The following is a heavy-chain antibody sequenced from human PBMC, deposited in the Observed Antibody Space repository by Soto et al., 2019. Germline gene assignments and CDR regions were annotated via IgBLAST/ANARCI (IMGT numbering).Heavy chain of an antibody. Sequence: GASLKISCQTPQDFLTVPNWITWVRQRPGKGLEWVGRIDPSDSYTTYKPSLKGHVILSFDKSINTGFLQWTSLKASDTALYFCGRDVGRGHGDFWGQGTLVTVSS. CDR3: GRDVGRGHGDF. D-gene: IGHD1-26*01. V-gene: IGHV5-10-1*01. CDR1: QDFLTVPNW. J-gene: IGHJ4*02. CDR2: IDPSDSYT.